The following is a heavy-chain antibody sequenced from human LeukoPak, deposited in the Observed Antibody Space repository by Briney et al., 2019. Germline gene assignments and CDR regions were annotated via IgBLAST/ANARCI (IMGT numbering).Heavy chain of an antibody. CDR1: GGSFSTSA. CDR2: VIPSLGTA. Sequence: SVKVSCKAFGGSFSTSAVSWVRQAPGQGLECLGGVIPSLGTANYPRKFRGRVTISVDESTNTAYMELSSLRSDDTAVYYCARDRPGYSSWFDPWGQGTLVTVSS. J-gene: IGHJ5*02. CDR3: ARDRPGYSSWFDP. D-gene: IGHD6-19*01. V-gene: IGHV1-69*01.